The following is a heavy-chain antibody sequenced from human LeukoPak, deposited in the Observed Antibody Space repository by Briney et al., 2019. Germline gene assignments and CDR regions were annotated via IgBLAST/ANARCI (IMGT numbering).Heavy chain of an antibody. Sequence: GGSLRLSCAASGFTFSSYAMSWVPQAPGKGLEWVSSISGSGGSTYYADSVKGRFTISRDNSKNTLYLQMNSLRAEDTAVYYCAKGGGSNWYDYWGQGTPVTVSS. D-gene: IGHD2-15*01. V-gene: IGHV3-23*01. CDR3: AKGGGSNWYDY. J-gene: IGHJ5*01. CDR1: GFTFSSYA. CDR2: ISGSGGST.